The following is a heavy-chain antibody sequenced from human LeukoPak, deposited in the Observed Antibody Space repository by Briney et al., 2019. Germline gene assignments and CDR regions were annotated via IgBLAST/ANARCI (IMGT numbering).Heavy chain of an antibody. J-gene: IGHJ4*02. CDR1: GGSFSGYY. V-gene: IGHV4-4*07. CDR2: IYTSGST. CDR3: AREDILTGYYPYYFDY. D-gene: IGHD3-9*01. Sequence: SETLSLTCAVYGGSFSGYYWSWIRQPAGKGLEWIGRIYTSGSTNYNPSLKSRVTISIDTAKNQFSLKLTSVTAADTAMYYCAREDILTGYYPYYFDYWGQGTLVTVSS.